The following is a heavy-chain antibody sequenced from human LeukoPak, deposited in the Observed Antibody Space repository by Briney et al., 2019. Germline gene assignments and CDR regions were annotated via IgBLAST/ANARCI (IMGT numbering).Heavy chain of an antibody. J-gene: IGHJ4*02. D-gene: IGHD3-3*01. CDR3: ARGGVLRFLEWLLYY. V-gene: IGHV3-23*01. Sequence: GGSLRLSCAASGFTFSSYAMSWVRQAPGKGLEWVSGISGGGGSTYYADSVKGRFTISRDNSKNTLYLQMNSLRAEDTAVYYCARGGVLRFLEWLLYYWGQGTLVTVSS. CDR1: GFTFSSYA. CDR2: ISGGGGST.